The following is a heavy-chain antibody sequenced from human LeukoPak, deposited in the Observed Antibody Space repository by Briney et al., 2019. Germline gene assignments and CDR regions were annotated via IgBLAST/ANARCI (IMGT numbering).Heavy chain of an antibody. CDR1: GGSISSYY. CDR3: ARSVTTVTTWGFYYFDY. CDR2: IYYSGST. V-gene: IGHV4-59*12. D-gene: IGHD4-11*01. Sequence: SETLSLTCTVSGGSISSYYWSWIRQPPGKGLEWIGYIYYSGSTNYNPSLKSRVTISVDTSKNQFSLKLSSVTAADTAVYYCARSVTTVTTWGFYYFDYWGQGTLVTVSS. J-gene: IGHJ4*02.